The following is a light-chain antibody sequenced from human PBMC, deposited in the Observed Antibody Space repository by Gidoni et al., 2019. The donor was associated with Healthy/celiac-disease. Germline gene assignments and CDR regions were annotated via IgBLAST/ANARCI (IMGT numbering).Light chain of an antibody. CDR3: SSYAGSNNWV. J-gene: IGLJ3*02. V-gene: IGLV2-8*01. Sequence: QSTLTQPPSASGSPGQSVTISSTGTSSDVGGYNYVSWYQQHSGKAPKLMIYEVSKRPSGVPDRFSGSKSGNTASLTVSGLQAEDEADYYCSSYAGSNNWVFGGGTKLTVL. CDR2: EVS. CDR1: SSDVGGYNY.